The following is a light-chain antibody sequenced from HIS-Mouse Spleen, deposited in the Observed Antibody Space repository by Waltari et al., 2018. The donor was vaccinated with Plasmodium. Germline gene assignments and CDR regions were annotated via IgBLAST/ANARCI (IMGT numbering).Light chain of an antibody. CDR2: GAS. CDR3: QQYGSSFT. V-gene: IGKV3-20*01. CDR1: QRLSSSY. J-gene: IGKJ3*01. Sequence: ELVLTQSPGTLSLSPAERATLSCRASQRLSSSYLAWYQQKPGQAPRLLIYGASSRATGIPDRFSGSGSGTDFTLTISRLEPEDFAVYYCQQYGSSFTFGPGTKVDIK.